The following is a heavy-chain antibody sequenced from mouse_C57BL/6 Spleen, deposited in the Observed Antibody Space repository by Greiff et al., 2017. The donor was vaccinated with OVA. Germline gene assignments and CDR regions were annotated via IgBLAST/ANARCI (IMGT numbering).Heavy chain of an antibody. CDR1: GYTFTDYY. V-gene: IGHV1-19*01. CDR2: INPYNGGT. CDR3: ARGEVYYGNYEGYYYAMDY. J-gene: IGHJ4*01. Sequence: EVQGVESGPVLVKPGASVKMSCKASGYTFTDYYMNWVKQSHGKSLEWIGVINPYNGGTSYNQKFKGKATLTVDKSSSTAYMELNSLTSEDSAVYYCARGEVYYGNYEGYYYAMDYWGQGTSVTVSS. D-gene: IGHD2-1*01.